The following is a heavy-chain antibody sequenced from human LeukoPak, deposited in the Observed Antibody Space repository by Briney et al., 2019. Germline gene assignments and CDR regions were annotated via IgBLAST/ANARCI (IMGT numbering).Heavy chain of an antibody. Sequence: SETLSLTCTVSGGSISSSSYYWGWIRQPPGKGLEWIGYIYYSGSTNYNPSLKSRVTISVDTSKNQFSLKLSSVTAADTAVYYCARGIPDCGGDCYDYWGQGTLVTVSS. V-gene: IGHV4-61*05. CDR1: GGSISSSSYY. CDR2: IYYSGST. CDR3: ARGIPDCGGDCYDY. J-gene: IGHJ4*02. D-gene: IGHD2-21*01.